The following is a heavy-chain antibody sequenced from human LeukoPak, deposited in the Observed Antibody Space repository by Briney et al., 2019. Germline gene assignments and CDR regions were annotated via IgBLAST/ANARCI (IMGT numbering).Heavy chain of an antibody. J-gene: IGHJ4*02. D-gene: IGHD5-24*01. V-gene: IGHV1-46*01. Sequence: ASVKVSCKASGYTFTGYYMHWVRQAPGQGLEWMGIINPSGGSTSYAQKFQGGVTMTRDMSTSTVYMELSSLRSEDTAVYYCARASRDGYNSDFDYWGQGTLVTVSS. CDR2: INPSGGST. CDR3: ARASRDGYNSDFDY. CDR1: GYTFTGYY.